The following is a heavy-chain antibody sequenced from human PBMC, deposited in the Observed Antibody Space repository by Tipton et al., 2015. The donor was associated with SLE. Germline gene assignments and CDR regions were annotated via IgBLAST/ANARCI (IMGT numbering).Heavy chain of an antibody. Sequence: TLSLTCTVSGGSVSSTYYYWSWIRQPPGKGLEWIGYIYYSGSTNYNPSLKSRVTISVDTSKNQFSLKLSSVTAADTAVYYCARGKAGDSYYYYYMDVWGKGTTVTVSS. D-gene: IGHD3-10*01. CDR1: GGSVSSTYYY. V-gene: IGHV4-61*01. CDR3: ARGKAGDSYYYYYMDV. CDR2: IYYSGST. J-gene: IGHJ6*03.